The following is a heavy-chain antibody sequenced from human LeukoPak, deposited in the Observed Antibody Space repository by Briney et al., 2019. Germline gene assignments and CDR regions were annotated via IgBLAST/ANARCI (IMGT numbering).Heavy chain of an antibody. CDR1: GFTFSSYA. J-gene: IGHJ5*02. Sequence: GGSLRLSCAASGFTFSSYAMSWVRQAPGKGLEWVSAISGSGGSTYYADSVKGRFTISRDNSKNTLYLQMNSLTAEDTAVYYSANDRACGSRLDRNWFDPWGQGTLVTVSS. D-gene: IGHD6-13*01. CDR3: ANDRACGSRLDRNWFDP. V-gene: IGHV3-23*01. CDR2: ISGSGGST.